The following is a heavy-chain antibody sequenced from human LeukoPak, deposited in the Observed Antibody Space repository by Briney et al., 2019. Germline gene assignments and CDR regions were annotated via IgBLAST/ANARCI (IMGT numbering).Heavy chain of an antibody. V-gene: IGHV4-34*01. D-gene: IGHD6-13*01. Sequence: SETLSLTCAVYGGSFSGYYWSWIRQPPGKGLEWIGEINHSGSTNYNPSLKSRVTISVDTSKNQFSLKLSSVTAADTAVYYCARERSSSWYLAAFDIWGQGTMVTVSS. J-gene: IGHJ3*02. CDR1: GGSFSGYY. CDR3: ARERSSSWYLAAFDI. CDR2: INHSGST.